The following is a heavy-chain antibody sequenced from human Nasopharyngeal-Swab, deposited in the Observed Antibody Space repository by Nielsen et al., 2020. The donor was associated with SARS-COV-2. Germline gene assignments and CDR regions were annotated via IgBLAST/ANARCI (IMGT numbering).Heavy chain of an antibody. CDR1: GFTFSSYG. Sequence: GESLKISCAASGFTFSSYGMHWVRQAPGKGLEWVAVIWYDGNDKYYADSVKGRCTVSRDNSKNTLYLQMNSLKTEDTAVYYCTTDPDIVVVTSDYWGQGTLVTVSS. CDR2: IWYDGNDK. V-gene: IGHV3-33*01. D-gene: IGHD2-21*02. CDR3: TTDPDIVVVTSDY. J-gene: IGHJ4*02.